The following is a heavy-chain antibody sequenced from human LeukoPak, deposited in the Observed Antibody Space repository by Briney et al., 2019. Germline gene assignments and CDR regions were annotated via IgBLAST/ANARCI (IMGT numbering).Heavy chain of an antibody. CDR3: AKDRSRYFDWLPLDY. CDR2: ISWNSGSI. CDR1: GFTFDDYA. Sequence: GGSLRLSCAASGFTFDDYAMHWVRQAPGKGLEWVSGISWNSGSIGYADSVKGRFTISRDNAKNSLYLQMNSLRAEDTALYYCAKDRSRYFDWLPLDYWSQGTLVTVSS. D-gene: IGHD3-9*01. V-gene: IGHV3-9*01. J-gene: IGHJ4*02.